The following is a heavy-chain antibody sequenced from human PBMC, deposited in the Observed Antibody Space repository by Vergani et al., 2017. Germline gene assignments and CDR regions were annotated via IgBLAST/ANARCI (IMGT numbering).Heavy chain of an antibody. CDR2: IYHSGST. D-gene: IGHD3-10*01. CDR3: ARQKGSGSQHTPGGFDP. J-gene: IGHJ5*02. V-gene: IGHV4-38-2*01. CDR1: GYSISSGYY. Sequence: QVQLQESGPGLVKPSETLSLTCAVSGYSISSGYYWGWIRQPPGKGLEWIGSIYHSGSTYYNPSLKSRVTISVDTSKNQCSLKLSSVTAADTAVYYWARQKGSGSQHTPGGFDPWGQGTLVTVSS.